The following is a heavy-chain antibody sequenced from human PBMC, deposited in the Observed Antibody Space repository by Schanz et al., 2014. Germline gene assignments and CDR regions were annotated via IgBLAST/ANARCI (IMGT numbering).Heavy chain of an antibody. V-gene: IGHV1-2*02. CDR1: GFIFTGYF. D-gene: IGHD3-3*01. Sequence: QVQLVQSGAEVKKPGDSVTVSCKVSGFIFTGYFIHWIRQAPGQGLEWMGWIDPNSTNYAQKFQGRVTMTSDTSITTVYMEVNSLTSDDTAVFYCARTASHDVWRGYIPHYAFDLWGQGTVVIVSS. CDR3: ARTASHDVWRGYIPHYAFDL. CDR2: IDPNST. J-gene: IGHJ3*01.